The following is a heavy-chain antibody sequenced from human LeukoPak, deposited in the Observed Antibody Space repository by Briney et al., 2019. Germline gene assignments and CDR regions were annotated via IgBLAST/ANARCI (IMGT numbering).Heavy chain of an antibody. V-gene: IGHV4-61*02. CDR2: IYTSGST. J-gene: IGHJ4*02. CDR3: ARASYSYDISGWVPFDY. D-gene: IGHD3-22*01. Sequence: SETLSLTCTVSGNSISSGDYYWSWIRQPAGKELEWIGRIYTSGSTTYNPSLKSRVTISGDTSENQFSLRLSSVTAADTAVYYCARASYSYDISGWVPFDYWGQGTLVTVSS. CDR1: GNSISSGDYY.